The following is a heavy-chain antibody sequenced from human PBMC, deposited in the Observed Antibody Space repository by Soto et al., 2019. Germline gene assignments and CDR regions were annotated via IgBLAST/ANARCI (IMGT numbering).Heavy chain of an antibody. CDR2: IWYDGSNK. J-gene: IGHJ4*02. CDR3: RFELQNFDDY. Sequence: GGSLRLSCAASRLTSSTYRIHPPRQAPGKGLEWVAVIWYDGSNKYYADSVKGRFTISRDNSKNTLYLQMNSLRAEDTAVYYCRFELQNFDDYWGQGTLVTVSS. V-gene: IGHV3-33*01. CDR1: RLTSSTYR. D-gene: IGHD1-26*01.